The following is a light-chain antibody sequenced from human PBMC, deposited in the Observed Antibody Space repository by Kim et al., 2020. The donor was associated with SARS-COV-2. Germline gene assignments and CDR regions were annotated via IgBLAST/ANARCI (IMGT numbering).Light chain of an antibody. V-gene: IGKV1-5*01. CDR2: DAS. CDR1: QSISTW. Sequence: DIQMTQSPYTLSASIGDRVTITCRASQSISTWLAWYQQKPGKAPQLLIQDASSLQSGVPSSFSGSGSGTEFTLTISSLQPDDFATYYFQQYNSYSHTFGQGTKLEI. CDR3: QQYNSYSHT. J-gene: IGKJ2*01.